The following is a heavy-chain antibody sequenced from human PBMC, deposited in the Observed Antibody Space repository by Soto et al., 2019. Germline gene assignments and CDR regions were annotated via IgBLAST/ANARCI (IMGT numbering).Heavy chain of an antibody. CDR2: IHYGGST. V-gene: IGHV4-31*03. CDR3: ARDRGLDADGDYFRDFSYMDV. Sequence: QVQLQESGPGLVKPSQTLSLTCTVSGGSIRSGGYYWSWIRQHPGKGLEWIGHIHYGGSTSYNPSLKSRVAIAVDTSKTQFSLRLSSVTVADTAVYFCARDRGLDADGDYFRDFSYMDVWGIGTTVTVSS. J-gene: IGHJ6*03. CDR1: GGSIRSGGYY. D-gene: IGHD4-17*01.